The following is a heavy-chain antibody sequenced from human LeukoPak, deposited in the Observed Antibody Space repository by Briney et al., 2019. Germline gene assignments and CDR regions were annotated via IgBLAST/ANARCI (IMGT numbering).Heavy chain of an antibody. V-gene: IGHV3-21*01. CDR2: ISSSSSYI. Sequence: PGGSLRLSCAASGFTFSSYSMNWVRQAPGKGLEWVSSISSSSSYIYYADSVKGRFTISRDNAKSSLYLQMNSLRAEDTAVYYCASQTMVRGVPPTHYYYYGMDVWGKGTAVTVSS. CDR1: GFTFSSYS. CDR3: ASQTMVRGVPPTHYYYYGMDV. J-gene: IGHJ6*04. D-gene: IGHD3-10*01.